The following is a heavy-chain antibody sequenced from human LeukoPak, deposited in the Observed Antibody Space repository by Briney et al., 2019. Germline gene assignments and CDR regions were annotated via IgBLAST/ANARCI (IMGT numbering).Heavy chain of an antibody. D-gene: IGHD1-1*01. CDR3: ARDNRLGHMDV. J-gene: IGHJ6*03. Sequence: ASVKVSCKASGYTFTNYDINWVRQATGQGLEWMGWMNPNTGNTGYAQKFQGRVTITRNTSISTAYMDLSSLGSDDTAVYYCARDNRLGHMDVWGKGTTVTISS. V-gene: IGHV1-8*03. CDR1: GYTFTNYD. CDR2: MNPNTGNT.